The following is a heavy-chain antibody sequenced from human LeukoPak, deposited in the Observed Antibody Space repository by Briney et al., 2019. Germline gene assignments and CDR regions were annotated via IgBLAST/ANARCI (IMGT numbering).Heavy chain of an antibody. CDR3: ARGRYGSGSKRGMDV. CDR1: GFTFSSYA. V-gene: IGHV3-30*04. CDR2: ISYDGSNK. J-gene: IGHJ6*04. D-gene: IGHD3-10*01. Sequence: GRSLRLSCAASGFTFSSYAMHWVRQAPGEGLEWVAVISYDGSNKYYADSVKGRFTISRDNSKNTLYLQMNSLRAEDTAVYYCARGRYGSGSKRGMDVWGKGTTVTASS.